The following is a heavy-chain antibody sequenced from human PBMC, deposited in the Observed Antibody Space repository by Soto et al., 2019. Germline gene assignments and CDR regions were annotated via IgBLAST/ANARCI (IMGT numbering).Heavy chain of an antibody. D-gene: IGHD3-3*01. J-gene: IGHJ6*02. Sequence: GGSLRLSCAASGFTFDDYAMHWVRQAPGKGLEWVSGISWNSGSIGYADSVKGRFTITRDNAKDSLYLQMNSLRAEDTALYYCAKDTYCDFWSGYYYCYGMDVWGQGTTVTVSS. V-gene: IGHV3-9*01. CDR3: AKDTYCDFWSGYYYCYGMDV. CDR2: ISWNSGSI. CDR1: GFTFDDYA.